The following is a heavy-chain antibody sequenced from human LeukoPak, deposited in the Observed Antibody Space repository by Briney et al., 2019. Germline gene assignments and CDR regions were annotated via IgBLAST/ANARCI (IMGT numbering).Heavy chain of an antibody. D-gene: IGHD6-19*01. CDR1: GGSISSGGYY. CDR2: IYHSGST. Sequence: SETPSLTCTVSGGSISSGGYYWSWIRQPPGKGLEWIGYIYHSGSTYYNPSLKSRVTISVDRSKNQFSLKLSSVTAADTAVYHCARGYSSGWSSFDYWGQGTLVTVSS. J-gene: IGHJ4*02. V-gene: IGHV4-30-2*01. CDR3: ARGYSSGWSSFDY.